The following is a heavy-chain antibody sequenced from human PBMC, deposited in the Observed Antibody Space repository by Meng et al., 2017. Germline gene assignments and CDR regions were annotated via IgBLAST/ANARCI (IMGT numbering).Heavy chain of an antibody. CDR1: GFSVTTSY. CDR2: IYSGGST. Sequence: EVQLVASGGGLVKPGGSLRLSCTASGFSVTTSYISWVRQAPGKGLEWVSVIYSGGSTYYADSVKGRFSISRDNSKNTLYLQMNSLRAEDTAVYFCARDSSSGWYHNYWGQGTLVTVSS. D-gene: IGHD6-19*01. CDR3: ARDSSSGWYHNY. J-gene: IGHJ4*02. V-gene: IGHV3-53*01.